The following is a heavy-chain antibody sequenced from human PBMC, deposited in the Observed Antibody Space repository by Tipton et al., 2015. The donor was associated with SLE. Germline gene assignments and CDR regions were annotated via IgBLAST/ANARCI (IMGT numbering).Heavy chain of an antibody. Sequence: TLSLTCTVSGGSISSHYWSWIRQPPGKGLEWIGYIYYSGSTNYNPSLKSRVTISVDTSKNQFSLKLSSVTAADTAVYYCARTAMVQGVGAFDIWGQGTMVTVSS. V-gene: IGHV4-59*11. D-gene: IGHD3-10*01. CDR2: IYYSGST. J-gene: IGHJ3*02. CDR1: GGSISSHY. CDR3: ARTAMVQGVGAFDI.